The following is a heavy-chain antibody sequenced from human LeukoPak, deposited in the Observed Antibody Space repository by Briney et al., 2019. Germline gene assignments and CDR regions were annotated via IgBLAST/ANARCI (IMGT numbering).Heavy chain of an antibody. D-gene: IGHD1-26*01. V-gene: IGHV3-53*01. Sequence: PGGSLRLSCAASGFTVSSNYMSWVRQAPGKGLEWVSVIYSGGTTHYADSVKGRFTISRDNSKNTLCLQMNSLRAEDTAVYYCARVVYSGSYHVGESDYWGQGTLVTVSS. CDR1: GFTVSSNY. CDR2: IYSGGTT. J-gene: IGHJ4*02. CDR3: ARVVYSGSYHVGESDY.